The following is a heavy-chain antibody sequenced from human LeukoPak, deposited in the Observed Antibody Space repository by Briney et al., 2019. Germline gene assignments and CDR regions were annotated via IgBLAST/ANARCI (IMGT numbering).Heavy chain of an antibody. CDR1: GFTFSNAW. CDR2: IKQDGSEK. J-gene: IGHJ3*02. V-gene: IGHV3-7*03. CDR3: ARGARYYGSDDAFDI. Sequence: GGSLRLSCAASGFTFSNAWMSWVRQAPGKGLEWVANIKQDGSEKYYVDSVKGRFTISRDNAKNSLYLQMNSLRAEDTAVYYCARGARYYGSDDAFDIWGQGTMVTVSS. D-gene: IGHD3-10*01.